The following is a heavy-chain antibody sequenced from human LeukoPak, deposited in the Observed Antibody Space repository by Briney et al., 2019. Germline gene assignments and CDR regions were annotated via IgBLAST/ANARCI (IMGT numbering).Heavy chain of an antibody. Sequence: ASVKVSCKASGYTFTGYYMHWVRQAPGQGLEWMGWINPNSGGTNYAQKFQGRVTMTRDTSISTAYMELSRLRSDDTAVYYCARSRGSYYDPFDYWGQGTLVTVSS. D-gene: IGHD1-26*01. CDR3: ARSRGSYYDPFDY. CDR1: GYTFTGYY. CDR2: INPNSGGT. J-gene: IGHJ4*02. V-gene: IGHV1-2*02.